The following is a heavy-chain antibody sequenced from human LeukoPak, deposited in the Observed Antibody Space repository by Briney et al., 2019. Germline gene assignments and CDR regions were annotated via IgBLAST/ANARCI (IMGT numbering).Heavy chain of an antibody. Sequence: SETLSLTCTVSGGSISSSSYYWGWIRQPPGKGLEWIGSIYYSGSTYYNPSLKSRVTISVDTSKNQFSLKLSSVTAADTAVYYCAGQYGSGSYSPNYWGQGTLVTVSS. J-gene: IGHJ4*02. V-gene: IGHV4-39*01. CDR2: IYYSGST. D-gene: IGHD3-10*01. CDR1: GGSISSSSYY. CDR3: AGQYGSGSYSPNY.